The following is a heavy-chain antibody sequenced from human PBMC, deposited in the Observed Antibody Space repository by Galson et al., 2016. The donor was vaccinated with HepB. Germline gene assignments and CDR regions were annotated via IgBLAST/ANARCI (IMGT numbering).Heavy chain of an antibody. Sequence: SLRLSCAASGFTLGNYAMAWVRQAPGKGLEWVSSISADALEKHYRDAVEGRFTISRDNSKNSVFLQMNNLRAEDTAVYYCARDPGFRNGMNVWGQGTTVTVSS. CDR2: ISADALEK. CDR3: ARDPGFRNGMNV. CDR1: GFTLGNYA. V-gene: IGHV3-23*01. J-gene: IGHJ6*02.